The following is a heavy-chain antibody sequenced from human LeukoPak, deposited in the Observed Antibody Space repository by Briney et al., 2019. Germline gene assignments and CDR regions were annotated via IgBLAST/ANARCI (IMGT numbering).Heavy chain of an antibody. Sequence: SETLSLTCAVYGGSFSGYYWSWIRQPPGKGLEWIGEINHSGSTNYNPSLKSRVTISVDTSKNQFSLKLRSVTAADTAVYYCARGGLLHYFDYWGQGTLVTVSS. CDR2: INHSGST. V-gene: IGHV4-34*01. CDR1: GGSFSGYY. J-gene: IGHJ4*02. D-gene: IGHD1-26*01. CDR3: ARGGLLHYFDY.